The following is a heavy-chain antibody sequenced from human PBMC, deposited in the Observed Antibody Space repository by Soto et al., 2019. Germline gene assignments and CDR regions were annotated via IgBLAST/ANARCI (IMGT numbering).Heavy chain of an antibody. Sequence: QVQLQESAQGLVKPSGTLSLTCAVSGGSFSSSHWWTWVRQSPGKGLEYIGEISHSGTSNSNPSLKSRVTLSVDKSKNHFSLTLTSVTAADTAVYYCARVVLTITRGAFDAWGQGTLVIVSS. CDR3: ARVVLTITRGAFDA. D-gene: IGHD3-9*01. J-gene: IGHJ3*01. V-gene: IGHV4-4*02. CDR1: GGSFSSSHW. CDR2: ISHSGTS.